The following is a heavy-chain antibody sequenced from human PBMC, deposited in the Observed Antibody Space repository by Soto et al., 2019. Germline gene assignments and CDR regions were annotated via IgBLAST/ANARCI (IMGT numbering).Heavy chain of an antibody. D-gene: IGHD2-21*02. CDR2: RSYSGST. Sequence: PSETLSLTCTVSGGSISSGDYYWSWVRQHPGKGLEWIGYRSYSGSTYYNPSLKSRVTIVVDTSRNQFSLRLSSVTAADTAVYYCAREGGLAYCGGDCLYNWFDSWGQGTLVFVSS. V-gene: IGHV4-31*03. CDR1: GGSISSGDYY. CDR3: AREGGLAYCGGDCLYNWFDS. J-gene: IGHJ5*01.